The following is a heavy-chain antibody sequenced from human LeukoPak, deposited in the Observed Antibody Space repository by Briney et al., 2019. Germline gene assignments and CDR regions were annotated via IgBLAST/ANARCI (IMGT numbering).Heavy chain of an antibody. CDR2: INPNSGGT. CDR1: GYTFTGYY. D-gene: IGHD3-3*01. CDR3: ASTPPYDFWSGHSYYYYYMDV. V-gene: IGHV1-2*02. Sequence: GASVKVSCKASGYTFTGYYMHWVRQAPGQGLEWMGWINPNSGGTNYAQKFQGRVTMTRDTSISTAHMELSRLRSGDTAVYYCASTPPYDFWSGHSYYYYYMDVWGKGTTVTVSS. J-gene: IGHJ6*03.